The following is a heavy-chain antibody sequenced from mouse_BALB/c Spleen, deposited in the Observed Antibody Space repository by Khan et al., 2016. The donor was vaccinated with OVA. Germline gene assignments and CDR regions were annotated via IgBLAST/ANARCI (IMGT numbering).Heavy chain of an antibody. CDR1: GFNIKDTY. V-gene: IGHV14-3*02. CDR3: ARWPRGY. CDR2: IDPANGNT. Sequence: VRLQQSGAELVKPGASVKLSCTASGFNIKDTYMHWVKQRPDQGLEWIGRIDPANGNTEYDPKFPGKATITADTSSKTAYLHLSSLTSEDTTVYYCARWPRGYWGQGTTLTVSS. J-gene: IGHJ2*01.